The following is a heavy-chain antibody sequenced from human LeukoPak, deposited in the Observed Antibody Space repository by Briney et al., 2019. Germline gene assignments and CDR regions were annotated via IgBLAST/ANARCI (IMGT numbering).Heavy chain of an antibody. CDR3: ARINNFDDF. J-gene: IGHJ4*02. Sequence: PGRSLRLSCAASGFTFTTFGIHWVRQAPGKGLEWVAAISPDGNIDYYSDSVKGRFSISRDDSKNMIYLQMNSLRGEDSAVYFCARINNFDDFWGQGTLVTVSP. V-gene: IGHV3-30*03. CDR1: GFTFTTFG. D-gene: IGHD1-1*01. CDR2: ISPDGNID.